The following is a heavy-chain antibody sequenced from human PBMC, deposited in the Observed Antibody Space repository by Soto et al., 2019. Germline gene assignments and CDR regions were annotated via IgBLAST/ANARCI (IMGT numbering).Heavy chain of an antibody. V-gene: IGHV4-38-2*02. CDR3: ARGELRGLIETGLEY. CDR2: IYHRGNT. D-gene: IGHD3-10*01. CDR1: GYSISSGFY. Sequence: SETLSLTCSVSGYSISSGFYWDWIRQPPGKGLEWIGSIYHRGNTYYNPSHNGRITISLDTSKNQFSLRLTSVTAADTAVYYCARGELRGLIETGLEYWGQGALFTVCS. J-gene: IGHJ4*02.